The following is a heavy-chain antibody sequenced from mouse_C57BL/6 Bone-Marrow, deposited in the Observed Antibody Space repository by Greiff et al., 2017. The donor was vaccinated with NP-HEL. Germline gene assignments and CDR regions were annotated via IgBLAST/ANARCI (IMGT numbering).Heavy chain of an antibody. J-gene: IGHJ2*01. CDR3: ARERIYYYSYYFDY. V-gene: IGHV1-76*01. D-gene: IGHD1-1*01. CDR2: IYPGSGNT. CDR1: GYTFTDYY. Sequence: VQLMESGAELVRPGASVKLSCKASGYTFTDYYINWVKQRPGQGLEWIARIYPGSGNTYYNEKFKGKATLTAEKSSSTAYMQLSSLTSEDSAVYFCARERIYYYSYYFDYWGQGTTLTVSS.